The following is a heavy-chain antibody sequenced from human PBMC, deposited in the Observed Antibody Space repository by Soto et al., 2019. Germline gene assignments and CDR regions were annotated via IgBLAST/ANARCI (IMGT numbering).Heavy chain of an antibody. CDR1: GFTFSSYD. V-gene: IGHV3-13*01. D-gene: IGHD3-3*01. J-gene: IGHJ6*02. Sequence: PGGSLRLSCAASGFTFSSYDMHWVRQATGKGLEWVSAIGTAGDTYYPGSVKGRFTISRENAKNSLYLQMNSLRAGDTAVYYCARDRTYYDFWSGYHGSYYYGMDVWGQGTTVTVSS. CDR2: IGTAGDT. CDR3: ARDRTYYDFWSGYHGSYYYGMDV.